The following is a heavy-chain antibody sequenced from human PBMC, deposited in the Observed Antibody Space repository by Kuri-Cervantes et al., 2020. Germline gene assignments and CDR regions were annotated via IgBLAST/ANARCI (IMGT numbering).Heavy chain of an antibody. D-gene: IGHD3-10*01. V-gene: IGHV3-53*01. Sequence: GGSLRLSCAASGLAVRNNYMSWVRQAPGTGLQWVSTLQTGGTTNYAESVKGRFTISRDNSKSTLYLQMNSLRAEDTAIYYCAKLSFHWFGESDDAFDIWGQGTMVTVSS. J-gene: IGHJ3*02. CDR3: AKLSFHWFGESDDAFDI. CDR1: GLAVRNNY. CDR2: LQTGGTT.